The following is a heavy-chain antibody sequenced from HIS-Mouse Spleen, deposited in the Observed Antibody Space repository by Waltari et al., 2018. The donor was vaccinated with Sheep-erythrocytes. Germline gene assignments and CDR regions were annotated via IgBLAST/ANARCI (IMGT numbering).Heavy chain of an antibody. Sequence: EVQLVESGGGLVQPGGSLRLSCAASGFTFSSYWMSWVRQDPGKGQEGVAHIKQDGSEKYYVDSVTGRFTISRDNAKNSLYLQMNSLRAEDTAVYYCARDPLGGEWDYWGQGTLVTVSS. D-gene: IGHD3-10*01. CDR3: ARDPLGGEWDY. J-gene: IGHJ4*02. V-gene: IGHV3-7*01. CDR1: GFTFSSYW. CDR2: IKQDGSEK.